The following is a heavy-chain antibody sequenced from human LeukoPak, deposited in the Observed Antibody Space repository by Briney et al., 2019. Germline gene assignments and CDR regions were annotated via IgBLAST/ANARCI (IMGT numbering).Heavy chain of an antibody. D-gene: IGHD3-10*01. Sequence: PSETLSLTCTVPAASLSNYYWTWIRKPPGKGLEWIGYYYYGGSTEYTPSLKSRVNISVDTFKNQYSRKLSSVTAADTAVYYCASRYGSGSYGFDFWGQGTLVTVSS. V-gene: IGHV4-59*01. CDR1: AASLSNYY. CDR3: ASRYGSGSYGFDF. CDR2: YYYGGST. J-gene: IGHJ4*02.